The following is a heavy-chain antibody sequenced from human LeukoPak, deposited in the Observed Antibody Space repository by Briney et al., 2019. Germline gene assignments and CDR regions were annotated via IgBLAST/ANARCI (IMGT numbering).Heavy chain of an antibody. Sequence: PSETLSLTRAVSGGSFSDHFWSWIRQPPGKGLEWMGEVNHSGRTYYNPSLKSRVTISVDTSKSEFSLKLSSVTAADTAVYYCARDVVVVPVAIHYGMDVWGQGTTVTVSS. CDR3: ARDVVVVPVAIHYGMDV. CDR1: GGSFSDHF. J-gene: IGHJ6*02. CDR2: VNHSGRT. D-gene: IGHD2-2*01. V-gene: IGHV4-34*01.